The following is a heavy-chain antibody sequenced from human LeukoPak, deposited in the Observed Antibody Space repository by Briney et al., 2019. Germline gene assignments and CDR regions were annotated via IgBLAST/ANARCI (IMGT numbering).Heavy chain of an antibody. J-gene: IGHJ4*02. CDR3: ARDTYYYDSSGYYSPDDY. CDR1: GYTFTGYY. Sequence: GASVKVSCKASGYTFTGYYMHLVRQAPGQGLEWMGRINPNSGGTNYAQKFQGRVTMTRDTSISTAYMELSRLRSDDTAVYYCARDTYYYDSSGYYSPDDYWGQGTLLTVSS. V-gene: IGHV1-2*06. D-gene: IGHD3-22*01. CDR2: INPNSGGT.